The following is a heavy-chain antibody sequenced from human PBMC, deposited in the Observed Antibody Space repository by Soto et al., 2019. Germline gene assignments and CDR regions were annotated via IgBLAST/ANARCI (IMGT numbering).Heavy chain of an antibody. CDR1: GYTFTGYY. CDR2: INPNSGGT. V-gene: IGHV1-2*04. J-gene: IGHJ5*02. CDR3: ARVLKEQLGWFDP. D-gene: IGHD6-6*01. Sequence: ASVKVSCKASGYTFTGYYMHWVRQAPGQGLEWMGWINPNSGGTNYAQKFQGWVTMTRDTSISTAYMELSRLRSDDTAVYYCARVLKEQLGWFDPWGQGTLVTVSP.